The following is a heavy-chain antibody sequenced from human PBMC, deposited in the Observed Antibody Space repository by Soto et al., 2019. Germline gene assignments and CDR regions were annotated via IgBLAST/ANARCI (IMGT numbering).Heavy chain of an antibody. CDR1: GFTFSSYW. CDR2: IKSDGSST. Sequence: GGSLRLSCAASGFTFSSYWMHWVRQAPGKGLVWVSRIKSDGSSTSYADSVKGRFTISRDNAKNTLYLQMNSLRAEDTAVYYCARSWGGELVSWGQGTLVTVSS. CDR3: ARSWGGELVS. J-gene: IGHJ4*02. D-gene: IGHD3-16*01. V-gene: IGHV3-74*01.